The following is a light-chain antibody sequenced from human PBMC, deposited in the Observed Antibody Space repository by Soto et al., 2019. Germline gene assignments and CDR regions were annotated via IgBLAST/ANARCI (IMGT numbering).Light chain of an antibody. J-gene: IGKJ5*01. CDR3: QQYNNWPPIT. CDR2: GAS. CDR1: QSVNTK. Sequence: EIVMTQSRGTLSVSPGERVTLSCRASQSVNTKLAWYQQKVGQAPRLLIYGASTRATGISARFSGSGSGTEFTLTISSLQSEDFAVYYCQQYNNWPPITFGQGTRLDIK. V-gene: IGKV3-15*01.